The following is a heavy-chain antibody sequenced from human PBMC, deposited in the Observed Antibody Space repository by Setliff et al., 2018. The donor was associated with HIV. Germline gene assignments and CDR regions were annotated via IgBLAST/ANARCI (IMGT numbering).Heavy chain of an antibody. CDR3: ARLAGQRTIAAADYFFDF. CDR2: IYHSGSS. Sequence: SETLSLTCAVSGYSISSGYYRGWIRQPPGKGLERIGAIYHSGSSYYSPSLKSRVTLFLDTSKNQFSLTLNSLTAADTAVYYCARLAGQRTIAAADYFFDFWGQGALVTVSS. V-gene: IGHV4-38-2*01. D-gene: IGHD6-13*01. J-gene: IGHJ4*02. CDR1: GYSISSGYY.